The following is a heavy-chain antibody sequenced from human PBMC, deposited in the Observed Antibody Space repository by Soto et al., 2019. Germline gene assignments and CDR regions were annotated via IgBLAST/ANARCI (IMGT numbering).Heavy chain of an antibody. V-gene: IGHV3-48*01. Sequence: EVQLVESGGGLVQPGGSLRLSCAASGFTFSSYSMNWVRQAPGKGLEWVSYISSSSSTMYYADSVKGRFTISRDNAKNSLYVQMNSLRAEDTAVYYCARGDDSSGYYSVYWGQGTLVTVSS. D-gene: IGHD3-22*01. CDR1: GFTFSSYS. CDR3: ARGDDSSGYYSVY. CDR2: ISSSSSTM. J-gene: IGHJ4*02.